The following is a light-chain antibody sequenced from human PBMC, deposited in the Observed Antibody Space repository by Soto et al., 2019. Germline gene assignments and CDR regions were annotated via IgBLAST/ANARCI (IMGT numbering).Light chain of an antibody. CDR1: QSISSW. J-gene: IGKJ2*01. CDR2: DAN. V-gene: IGKV1-5*01. CDR3: QQYNSYYT. Sequence: DIQMTQSPSTLSASVGDRVTITCRASQSISSWLAWYQQKPGKAPKLLIYDANSLESGVPSRFSGSGSGTEFHHTISRLQSDDVANYYFQQYNSYYTLGQGTKLEIK.